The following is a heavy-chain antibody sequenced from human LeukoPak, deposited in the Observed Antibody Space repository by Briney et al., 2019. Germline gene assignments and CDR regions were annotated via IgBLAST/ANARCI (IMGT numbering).Heavy chain of an antibody. Sequence: SETLSLTCAVYGGSFSGYYWSWIRQPPGKGLEWIGEINHSGSTNYNPSLKSRVTISVDTSKNQFSLKLSSVTAADTAVYYCARGARYSGSYWIDYWGQGTLVTVSP. J-gene: IGHJ4*02. CDR2: INHSGST. D-gene: IGHD1-26*01. CDR1: GGSFSGYY. CDR3: ARGARYSGSYWIDY. V-gene: IGHV4-34*01.